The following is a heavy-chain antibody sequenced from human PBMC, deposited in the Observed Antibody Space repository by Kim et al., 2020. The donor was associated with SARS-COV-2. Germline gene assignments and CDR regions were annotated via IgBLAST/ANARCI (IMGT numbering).Heavy chain of an antibody. Sequence: GGSLRLSCAVSGFTFSRYGMHWVRQAPGKGLEWVAAIWYDGSNKYYADSVKGRFTVSRDNSKNTIYLQMNSLRVEDTAVYYCERGSNAFDFSGQGTMVTVSS. J-gene: IGHJ3*01. V-gene: IGHV3-33*01. CDR3: ERGSNAFDF. CDR2: IWYDGSNK. D-gene: IGHD3-10*01. CDR1: GFTFSRYG.